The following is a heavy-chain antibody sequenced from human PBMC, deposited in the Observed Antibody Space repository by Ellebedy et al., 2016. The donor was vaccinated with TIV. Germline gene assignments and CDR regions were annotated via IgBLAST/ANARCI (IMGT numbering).Heavy chain of an antibody. CDR3: ANYKNTGGSVRYSDGFDI. Sequence: PGGSLRLSCAASGFTFSNYGVSRVRQAPGKGLEWVSSISDSGGKTFYADSVKGRFTISRDNSKNTLFLQMNSLRAEDTAVYYCANYKNTGGSVRYSDGFDIWGQGTMVTVSS. D-gene: IGHD6-19*01. V-gene: IGHV3-23*01. CDR2: ISDSGGKT. J-gene: IGHJ3*02. CDR1: GFTFSNYG.